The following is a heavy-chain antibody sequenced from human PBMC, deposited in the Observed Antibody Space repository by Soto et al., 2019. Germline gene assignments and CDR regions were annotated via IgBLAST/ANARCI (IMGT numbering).Heavy chain of an antibody. J-gene: IGHJ3*02. CDR1: GYTFTSYG. D-gene: IGHD3-22*01. CDR2: ISAYNGNT. Sequence: ASVKVSFKASGYTFTSYGISWVRQAPGQGLEWMGWISAYNGNTNYAQKLQGRVTMTTDTSTSTAYMELRSLRSDDTAVYYCARDNYYDSSGYDAFAIWGQGTMVTVSS. V-gene: IGHV1-18*01. CDR3: ARDNYYDSSGYDAFAI.